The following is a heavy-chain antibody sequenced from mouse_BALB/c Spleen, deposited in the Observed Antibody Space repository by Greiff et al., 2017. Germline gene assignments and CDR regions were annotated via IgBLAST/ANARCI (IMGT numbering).Heavy chain of an antibody. J-gene: IGHJ2*01. D-gene: IGHD2-1*01. Sequence: EVKLMESGGGLVQPGGSRKLSCAASGFTFSSFGMHWVRQAPEKGLEWVAYISSGSSTIYYADTVKGRFTISSDNPKNTLFLQMTSLRSEDTAMYYCARGGNYDYWGQGTTLTVSS. V-gene: IGHV5-17*02. CDR2: ISSGSSTI. CDR1: GFTFSSFG. CDR3: ARGGNYDY.